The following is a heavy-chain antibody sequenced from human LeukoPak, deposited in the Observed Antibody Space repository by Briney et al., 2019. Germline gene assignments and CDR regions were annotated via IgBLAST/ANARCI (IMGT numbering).Heavy chain of an antibody. CDR1: GGSISSYY. J-gene: IGHJ3*02. V-gene: IGHV4-59*08. Sequence: KPSETLSLTCTVSGGSISSYYWSWIRQPPGKGLEWIGYIYYSGSTNYNPSLKSRVTISVDTSKNQFSLKLSSVTAADTAVYYCARQQWLGANDAFDIWGQGTMVTASS. D-gene: IGHD6-19*01. CDR3: ARQQWLGANDAFDI. CDR2: IYYSGST.